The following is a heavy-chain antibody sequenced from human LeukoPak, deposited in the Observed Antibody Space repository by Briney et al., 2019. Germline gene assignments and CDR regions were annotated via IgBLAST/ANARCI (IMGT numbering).Heavy chain of an antibody. V-gene: IGHV4-39*01. D-gene: IGHD2-2*01. CDR1: GGSISSSSYY. J-gene: IGHJ4*02. CDR2: IYYSGST. Sequence: SETLSLTCTVSGGSISSSSYYWGWIRQPPGKGLEWIGSIYYSGSTYYNPSLKSRVTISVDTSKNQFSLKLSSVTAADTAVYYRARHTRYCSSTSCYPRFDYWGQGTLVTVSS. CDR3: ARHTRYCSSTSCYPRFDY.